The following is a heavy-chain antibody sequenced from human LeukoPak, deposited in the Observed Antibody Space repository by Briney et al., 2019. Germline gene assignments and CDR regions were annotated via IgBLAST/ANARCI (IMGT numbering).Heavy chain of an antibody. V-gene: IGHV3-7*01. CDR1: GFTFSSYW. CDR3: AELGITMIGGV. J-gene: IGHJ6*04. D-gene: IGHD3-10*02. Sequence: GGSLRLSCAASGFTFSSYWMSWVRQAPGRGLEWVANIKQDGSEKYYVDSVKGRFTISRDNAKNSLYLQMNSLRAEDTAVYYCAELGITMIGGVWGKGTTVTISS. CDR2: IKQDGSEK.